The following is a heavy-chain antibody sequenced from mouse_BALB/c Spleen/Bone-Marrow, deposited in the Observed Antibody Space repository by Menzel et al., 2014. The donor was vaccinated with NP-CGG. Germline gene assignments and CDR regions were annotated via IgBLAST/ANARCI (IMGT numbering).Heavy chain of an antibody. V-gene: IGHV1-7*01. D-gene: IGHD1-1*01. CDR3: ARGYGSSPVSAY. CDR1: GYTFTSYW. CDR2: INPSTGYT. Sequence: VQLQQSGAELAKPGASVKMSCRASGYTFTSYWMHWVKQRPGQGLEWIGYINPSTGYTEYNQKFKDKATLTADKSSNTAYMQLSSLTSEDSAVYYCARGYGSSPVSAYWGQGTLATVSP. J-gene: IGHJ3*01.